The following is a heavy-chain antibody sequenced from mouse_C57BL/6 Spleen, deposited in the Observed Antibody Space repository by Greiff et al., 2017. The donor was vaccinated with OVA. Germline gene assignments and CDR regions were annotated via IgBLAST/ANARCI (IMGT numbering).Heavy chain of an antibody. J-gene: IGHJ2*01. CDR2: INPNNGGT. Sequence: EVQRVESGPELVKPGASVKMSCKASGYTFTDYNMHWVKQSHGKSLEWIGYINPNNGGTSYNQKFKGKATLTVNKSSSTAYMELRSLTSEDSAVYYCANGPYYYGSDYWGQGTTLTVSS. CDR1: GYTFTDYN. V-gene: IGHV1-22*01. D-gene: IGHD1-1*01. CDR3: ANGPYYYGSDY.